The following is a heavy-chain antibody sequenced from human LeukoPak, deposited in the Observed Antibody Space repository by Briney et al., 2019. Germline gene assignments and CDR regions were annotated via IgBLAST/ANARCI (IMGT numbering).Heavy chain of an antibody. V-gene: IGHV3-21*01. J-gene: IGHJ4*02. CDR3: ARENLQDFDY. CDR1: GFTFSPYS. CDR2: IDGSSNSI. Sequence: GGSLRLSCAVSGFTFSPYSMNWVRQAPGKGLEWVSSIDGSSNSIYYADSVKGRFTISRDNAKNSLYLQMNSLRAEDTAVYYCARENLQDFDYWGQGTLVTVSS.